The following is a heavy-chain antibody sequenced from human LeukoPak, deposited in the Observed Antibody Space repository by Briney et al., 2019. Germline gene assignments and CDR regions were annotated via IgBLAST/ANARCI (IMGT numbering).Heavy chain of an antibody. CDR3: ARAPYSSRKEEYNWFDP. D-gene: IGHD6-13*01. Sequence: PSETLSLTCTVSGGSVSRSPYYWGWIRQPPGKGLKWIGNIYYSGSTYYNPSLKSRVTISVDTSKNQFSLKLSSVTAADTAVYYCARAPYSSRKEEYNWFDPWGQGTLVTVSS. CDR1: GGSVSRSPYY. V-gene: IGHV4-39*07. CDR2: IYYSGST. J-gene: IGHJ5*02.